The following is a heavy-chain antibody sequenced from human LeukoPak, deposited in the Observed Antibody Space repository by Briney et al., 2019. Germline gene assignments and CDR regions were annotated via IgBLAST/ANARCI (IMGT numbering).Heavy chain of an antibody. CDR1: GYTLTELS. Sequence: GASVKVSCKVSGYTLTELSMHWVRQAPGKGLEWMGGFDPEDGETIYAQKFQGRVTITADKSTSTAYMELSSLRSEDTAVYYCARGSIAAADPIEYWGQGTLVTVSS. J-gene: IGHJ4*02. CDR2: FDPEDGET. D-gene: IGHD6-13*01. V-gene: IGHV1-24*01. CDR3: ARGSIAAADPIEY.